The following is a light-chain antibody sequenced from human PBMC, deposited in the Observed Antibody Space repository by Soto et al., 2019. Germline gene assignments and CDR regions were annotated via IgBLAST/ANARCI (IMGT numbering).Light chain of an antibody. CDR2: EVS. CDR3: CSYGGSTAV. Sequence: QSALTQPASVSGSPGQSITISCTGTSSDVGSHNLVSWYQQHPGKAPKLMIYEVSKRPLGVSARFSASKSGNTASLTISGLQAEDEADYDCCSYGGSTAVFGGGTQLTVL. J-gene: IGLJ7*01. CDR1: SSDVGSHNL. V-gene: IGLV2-23*02.